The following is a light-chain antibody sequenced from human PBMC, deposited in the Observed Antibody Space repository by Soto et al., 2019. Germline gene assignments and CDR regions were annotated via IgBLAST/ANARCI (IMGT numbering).Light chain of an antibody. Sequence: ETVLTQSPGTLSLSPGERATLFCRASQSVTSNYLAWYQQKPGQAPRLLIYGASSRATSIPDRFSGSGSGTDFTLTISRLEPEDFAVYYCQQHGTSPPSWTFGQGTKVGIK. CDR2: GAS. V-gene: IGKV3-20*01. J-gene: IGKJ1*01. CDR3: QQHGTSPPSWT. CDR1: QSVTSNY.